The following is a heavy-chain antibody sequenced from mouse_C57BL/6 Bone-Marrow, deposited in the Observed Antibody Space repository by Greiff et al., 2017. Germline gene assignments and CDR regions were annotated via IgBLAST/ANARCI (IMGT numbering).Heavy chain of an antibody. V-gene: IGHV5-9-1*02. J-gene: IGHJ2*01. CDR1: GFTFRSYA. CDR3: TRGGITTEYYFDY. Sequence: EVKLVESGEGLVKPGGSLTLSCAASGFTFRSYAMSWVRQTPEKRLEWVAYISSGGDYIYYADTVKGRFTISRDNARNTLYLQMSSLKSEDTAMYYCTRGGITTEYYFDYGGQGTTLTVSA. CDR2: ISSGGDYI. D-gene: IGHD2-4*01.